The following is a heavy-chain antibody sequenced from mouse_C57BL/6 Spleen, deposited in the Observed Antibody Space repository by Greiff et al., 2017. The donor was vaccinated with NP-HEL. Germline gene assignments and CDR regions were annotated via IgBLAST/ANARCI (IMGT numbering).Heavy chain of an antibody. CDR3: ASLIYYDYDVDY. J-gene: IGHJ2*01. CDR2: IDPSDSYT. Sequence: QVQLKQPGAELVRPGTSVKLSCKASGYTFTSYWMHWVKQRPGQGLEWIGVIDPSDSYTNYNQKFKGKATLTVDTSSSTAYMQLSSLTSEDSAVYYCASLIYYDYDVDYWGQGTTLTVSS. CDR1: GYTFTSYW. D-gene: IGHD2-4*01. V-gene: IGHV1-59*01.